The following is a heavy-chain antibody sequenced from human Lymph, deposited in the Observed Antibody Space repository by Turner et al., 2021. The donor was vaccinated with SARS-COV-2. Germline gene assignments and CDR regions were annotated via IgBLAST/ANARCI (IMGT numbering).Heavy chain of an antibody. J-gene: IGHJ6*02. V-gene: IGHV1-8*01. CDR3: AKVHGHYTGTSGYWDYYVGMDV. CDR1: GSTSTGYY. CDR2: MNPDSSDT. Sequence: IQLAQSGAEVKQPGASVQVYCMPSGSTSTGYYINRVRQATGQGLEGKGWMNPDSSDTGDAKKFSGRVTMTRDTSINTANMELSSMRSEDTAVYYCAKVHGHYTGTSGYWDYYVGMDVWGQGTTVTVSS. D-gene: IGHD2-2*01.